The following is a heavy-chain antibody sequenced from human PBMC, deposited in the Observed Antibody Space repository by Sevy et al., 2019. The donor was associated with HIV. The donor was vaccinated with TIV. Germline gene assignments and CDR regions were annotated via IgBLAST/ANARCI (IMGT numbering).Heavy chain of an antibody. CDR1: GYSFTSYW. V-gene: IGHV5-51*01. CDR3: AIAGAELVPSAIPRKNWFDP. D-gene: IGHD2-2*01. Sequence: GESLKISCKGSGYSFTSYWIGWVRQMPGKGLEWMGIIYPGDSDTRYSPSFQGQVTISADKSISTAYLQWSSLKASDTAMDYWAIAGAELVPSAIPRKNWFDPWGQGTLVTVSS. J-gene: IGHJ5*02. CDR2: IYPGDSDT.